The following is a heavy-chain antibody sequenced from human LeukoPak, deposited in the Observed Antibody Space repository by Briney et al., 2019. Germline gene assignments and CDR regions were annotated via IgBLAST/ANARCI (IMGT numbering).Heavy chain of an antibody. J-gene: IGHJ6*02. CDR2: INPSGGST. Sequence: GASVKVSCKASGYTFTSYYMHWVRQAPGQGLEWMGIINPSGGSTSYAQKFQGRVTMTRDTSTSTVYMELSSLRSEDTAVYYCARDLDSYYDFWSRLYGMDVWGQGTTVTVSS. CDR3: ARDLDSYYDFWSRLYGMDV. V-gene: IGHV1-46*01. CDR1: GYTFTSYY. D-gene: IGHD3-3*01.